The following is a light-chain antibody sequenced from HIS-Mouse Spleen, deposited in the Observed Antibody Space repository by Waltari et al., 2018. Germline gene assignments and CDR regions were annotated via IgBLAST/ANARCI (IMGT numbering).Light chain of an antibody. Sequence: NFMLTQPHSVSESPGKTVTISCTGSSGSIASNYVQWYQQRPGSPPTTVIYEDNQRPPWVPDRFFGSIDSSSNSASLTISGLKTEDEADYYCQSYDSSNHNVVFGGGTKLTVL. CDR3: QSYDSSNHNVV. CDR1: SGSIASNY. CDR2: EDN. V-gene: IGLV6-57*02. J-gene: IGLJ2*01.